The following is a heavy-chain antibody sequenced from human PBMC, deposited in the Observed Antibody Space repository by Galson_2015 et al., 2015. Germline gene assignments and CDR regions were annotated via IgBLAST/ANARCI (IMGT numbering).Heavy chain of an antibody. CDR1: GGSISSSNW. J-gene: IGHJ4*02. V-gene: IGHV4-4*02. CDR3: ARWSPYSSSWYRAGPIDY. Sequence: LSLTCAVSGGSISSSNWWSWVRQPPGKGLEWIGEIYHSGSTNYNLSLKSRVTISVDKSKNQFSLKLSSVTAADTAVYYCARWSPYSSSWYRAGPIDYWGQGTLVTVSS. CDR2: IYHSGST. D-gene: IGHD6-13*01.